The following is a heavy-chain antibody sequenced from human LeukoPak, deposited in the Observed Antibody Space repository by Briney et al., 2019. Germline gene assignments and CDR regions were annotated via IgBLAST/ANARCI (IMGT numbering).Heavy chain of an antibody. J-gene: IGHJ4*02. V-gene: IGHV3-23*01. Sequence: GGSLRLSCAASGFTFSSDAMSWVRQAPGKGLEWVSAISGSGGSTYYADSVKGRFTISRDNSKNTLYLQMNSLRAEDTAVYYCAKAQYYGSGSSRFDYWGQGTLVTVSS. CDR2: ISGSGGST. D-gene: IGHD3-10*01. CDR1: GFTFSSDA. CDR3: AKAQYYGSGSSRFDY.